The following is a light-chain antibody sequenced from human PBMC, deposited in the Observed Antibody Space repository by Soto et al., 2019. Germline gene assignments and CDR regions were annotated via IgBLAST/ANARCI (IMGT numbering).Light chain of an antibody. Sequence: EIVLTQSPATLSLSPGERATLSCRASQSVSSYLALYQQKPRKAPRLLIYDAYNRATGIPARFSGSGSGTDFTLTISSLEPEDFAVFYCQQRSNWRLSFGGGNQVEIK. CDR1: QSVSSY. CDR3: QQRSNWRLS. V-gene: IGKV3-11*01. J-gene: IGKJ4*01. CDR2: DAY.